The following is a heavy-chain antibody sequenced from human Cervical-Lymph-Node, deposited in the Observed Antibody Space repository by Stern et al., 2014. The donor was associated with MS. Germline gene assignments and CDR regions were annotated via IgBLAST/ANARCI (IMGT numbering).Heavy chain of an antibody. D-gene: IGHD2-2*01. J-gene: IGHJ2*01. V-gene: IGHV4-59*01. CDR2: IYFHGST. Sequence: VQLVESGPGLVKPSETLSLTCTVSGGSINGYHWTWIRQSPGKGLEWLGVIYFHGSTNYNPSLRSRLTISIETSKNQFSLYLDSVTAADTAVYYCARGTLYCTATSCFYWYFDLWGRGTLVTVSS. CDR1: GGSINGYH. CDR3: ARGTLYCTATSCFYWYFDL.